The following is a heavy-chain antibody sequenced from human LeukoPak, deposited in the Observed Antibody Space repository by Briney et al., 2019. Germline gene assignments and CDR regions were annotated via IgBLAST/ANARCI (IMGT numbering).Heavy chain of an antibody. D-gene: IGHD4-17*01. Sequence: GGSLRLSCAASGFTFSSYSMNWVRQAPGKGLEWVSYISSSSSTIYYADSVKGRFTISRDNAKNSLYLQMNSLRAEDTAVYYCARDYGDPPGDDAFDIWGQGTMVTVSS. V-gene: IGHV3-48*01. J-gene: IGHJ3*02. CDR3: ARDYGDPPGDDAFDI. CDR2: ISSSSSTI. CDR1: GFTFSSYS.